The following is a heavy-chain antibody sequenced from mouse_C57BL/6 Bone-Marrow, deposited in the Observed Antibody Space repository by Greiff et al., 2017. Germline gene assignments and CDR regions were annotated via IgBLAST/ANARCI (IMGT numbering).Heavy chain of an antibody. D-gene: IGHD2-13*01. CDR1: GYTFTSYW. CDR2: IDPSDSYT. Sequence: QVQLQQPGAELVMPGASVKLSCKASGYTFTSYWMHWVKQRPGQGLEWIGEIDPSDSYTNYNQKFKGKSTLTVDKSSSTAYMQLSSLTSEDAAVYCCARGDLDYWGQGTTLTVSS. J-gene: IGHJ2*01. CDR3: ARGDLDY. V-gene: IGHV1-69*01.